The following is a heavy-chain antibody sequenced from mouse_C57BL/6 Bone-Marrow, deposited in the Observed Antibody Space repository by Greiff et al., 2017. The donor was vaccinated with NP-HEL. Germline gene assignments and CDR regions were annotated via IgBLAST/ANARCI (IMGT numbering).Heavy chain of an antibody. CDR2: IYPRSGNT. Sequence: VHLVESGAELARPGASVKLSCKASGYTFTSYGISWVKQRTGQGLEWIGEIYPRSGNTYYNEKFKGKATLTADKSSSTAYMELRSLTSEDSAVYFCASPITTVVATRYFDVWGTGTTVTVSS. CDR3: ASPITTVVATRYFDV. J-gene: IGHJ1*03. CDR1: GYTFTSYG. V-gene: IGHV1-81*01. D-gene: IGHD1-1*01.